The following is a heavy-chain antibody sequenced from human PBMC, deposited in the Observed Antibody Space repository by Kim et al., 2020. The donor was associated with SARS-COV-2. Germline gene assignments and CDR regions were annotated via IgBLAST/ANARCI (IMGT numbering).Heavy chain of an antibody. J-gene: IGHJ5*02. CDR2: ISGSGGIT. D-gene: IGHD3-9*01. CDR1: GFTFSSYA. Sequence: GGSLRLSCAASGFTFSSYAMSWVRQAPGKGLEWVSAISGSGGITYYADSVKGRFTISRDNSKNTLYLQMNSLRAEDTAVYYCAKNPVLRYFDWLPVGWFDPWGQGTLVTVSS. CDR3: AKNPVLRYFDWLPVGWFDP. V-gene: IGHV3-23*01.